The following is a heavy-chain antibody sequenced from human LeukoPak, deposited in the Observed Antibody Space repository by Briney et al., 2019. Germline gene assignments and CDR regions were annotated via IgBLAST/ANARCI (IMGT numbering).Heavy chain of an antibody. CDR3: ARAVRVAAPPDY. Sequence: GESLKISCKASGYTFGGYWIGWVRQMPGKGLECMGIIYPADSDTRYSPSFQGQVTISADKSISTAYLQWSSLKASDTAMYYCARAVRVAAPPDYWGQGTLVTVSS. CDR1: GYTFGGYW. V-gene: IGHV5-51*01. D-gene: IGHD6-25*01. CDR2: IYPADSDT. J-gene: IGHJ4*02.